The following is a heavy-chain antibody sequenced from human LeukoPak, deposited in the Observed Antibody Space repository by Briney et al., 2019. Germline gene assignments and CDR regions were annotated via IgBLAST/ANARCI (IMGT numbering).Heavy chain of an antibody. CDR2: ISGSGGST. CDR1: GFTFSSYA. J-gene: IGHJ4*02. V-gene: IGHV3-23*01. Sequence: PGGSLRLSCAASGFTFSSYAMSWVRQAPGKGLEWVSAISGSGGSTYYADSVKGRFTISRDNSKNTLYLQMNSLRAEDTAVYYCARWKSYGSRFDYWGQGTLVTVSS. CDR3: ARWKSYGSRFDY. D-gene: IGHD6-13*01.